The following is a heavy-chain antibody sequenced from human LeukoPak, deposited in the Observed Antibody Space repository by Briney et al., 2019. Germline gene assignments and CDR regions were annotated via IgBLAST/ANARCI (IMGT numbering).Heavy chain of an antibody. J-gene: IGHJ6*02. V-gene: IGHV4-39*07. CDR1: GGSIRSSYYY. D-gene: IGHD6-13*01. CDR3: ARGRVAAAGIPEYYYYGMDV. Sequence: SSETLSLTCTVSGGSIRSSYYYWGWIRQPPGKGLEWIGSIYDSGSTNYNPSLKSRVTISVDTSKNQFSLKLSSVTAADTAVYYCARGRVAAAGIPEYYYYGMDVWGQGTTVTVSS. CDR2: IYDSGST.